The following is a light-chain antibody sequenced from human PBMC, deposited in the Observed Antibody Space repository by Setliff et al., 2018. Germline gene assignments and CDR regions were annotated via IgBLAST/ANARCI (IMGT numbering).Light chain of an antibody. J-gene: IGLJ1*01. CDR2: EVS. V-gene: IGLV2-14*01. CDR1: SSDVGGYNY. Sequence: QSVLTQPPSASGSPGQSVTISCTGTSSDVGGYNYVSWYQQHPGKAPKLMIYEVSKWPSGVSNRFSGSKSGNTASLTISGLQAEDEADYYCSSCTSISTYVFGTGTKVTVL. CDR3: SSCTSISTYV.